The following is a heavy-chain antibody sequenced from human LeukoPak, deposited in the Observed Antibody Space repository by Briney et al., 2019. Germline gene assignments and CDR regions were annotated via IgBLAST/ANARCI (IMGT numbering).Heavy chain of an antibody. J-gene: IGHJ4*02. D-gene: IGHD6-19*01. CDR1: GVSISSYY. Sequence: SETLSLTCTVSGVSISSYYWSWIRQPAGKGLEWIGRVSTSGSTNYNPSLKSRVTMSVDTSENQFSLKLSSVTAADTAVYYCARDLYSVWGIAVAGQFDYWGQGTLVTVSS. CDR3: ARDLYSVWGIAVAGQFDY. CDR2: VSTSGST. V-gene: IGHV4-4*07.